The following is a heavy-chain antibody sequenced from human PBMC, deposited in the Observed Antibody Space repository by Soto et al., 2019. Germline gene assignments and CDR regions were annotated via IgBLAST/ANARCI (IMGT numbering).Heavy chain of an antibody. J-gene: IGHJ4*02. Sequence: QITLKESGPTLVKPTQTLTLTCTFSGFSLSTSGVGVGWIRQPPGKALEWIALIYWDDDKRYSPSLKSRLTITKDTSKNQVVLTMTNMDPVDTATYYCAYRGGDSDTPILYYFDYWGQGTLVTVSS. CDR2: IYWDDDK. CDR1: GFSLSTSGVG. CDR3: AYRGGDSDTPILYYFDY. V-gene: IGHV2-5*02. D-gene: IGHD2-21*02.